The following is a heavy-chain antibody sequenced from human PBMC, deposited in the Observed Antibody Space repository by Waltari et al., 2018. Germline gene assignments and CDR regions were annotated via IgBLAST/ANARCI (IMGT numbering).Heavy chain of an antibody. CDR3: AKGHDSSSYYYYYGMDV. D-gene: IGHD3-22*01. V-gene: IGHV3-53*01. CDR2: IYSGGNT. CDR1: GFIASSTY. Sequence: EVQLVESGGGLIQPGGSLRLSCAASGFIASSTYINWVRQAPGKGLEWVSIIYSGGNTYYADSVKGRFTISRDNSKNTLFLQRNSLSAEDTAVYYCAKGHDSSSYYYYYGMDVWGQGTTVTVSS. J-gene: IGHJ6*02.